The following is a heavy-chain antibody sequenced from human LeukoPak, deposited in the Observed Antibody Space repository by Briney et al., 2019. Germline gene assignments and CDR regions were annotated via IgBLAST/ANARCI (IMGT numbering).Heavy chain of an antibody. V-gene: IGHV1-2*06. D-gene: IGHD2-15*01. CDR2: VNPNSGGT. Sequence: ASVKVSCKASGYTFTGYYMHWVRQAPGQGLECMGRVNPNSGGTNYAQKFQGRVTMTRDTSISTAYMELSRLRSDDTAVYYCAGRPPPPYCSGGSCYSVGAFDIWGQGTMVTVSS. J-gene: IGHJ3*02. CDR1: GYTFTGYY. CDR3: AGRPPPPYCSGGSCYSVGAFDI.